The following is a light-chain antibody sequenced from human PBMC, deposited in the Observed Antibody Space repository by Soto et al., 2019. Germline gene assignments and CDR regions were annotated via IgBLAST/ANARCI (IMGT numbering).Light chain of an antibody. Sequence: QSVLTQPASLSGSPGQSITISCTGTSSDIGGSKYVSWYQQHPGKAPKLMIYEVTYRPSGVSDRFSGSKSGNTASLTVSALQAEDEADYYCSSYASSGTLYVFGTGTKLPVL. J-gene: IGLJ1*01. CDR1: SSDIGGSKY. CDR2: EVT. V-gene: IGLV2-14*01. CDR3: SSYASSGTLYV.